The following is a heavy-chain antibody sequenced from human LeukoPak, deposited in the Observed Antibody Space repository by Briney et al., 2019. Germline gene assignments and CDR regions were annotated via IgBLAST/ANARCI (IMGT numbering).Heavy chain of an antibody. D-gene: IGHD5-18*01. J-gene: IGHJ4*02. CDR1: GFTFSSYA. V-gene: IGHV3-30*04. Sequence: GGSLRLSCAASGFTFSSYAMHWVRQAPGKGLGWVGVISYDGSNKYYADSVKGRFTISRDNSKNTLYLKTNSLRAEDTAVYYCARQGWRGYSYGYFDYWGQGTLVTVSS. CDR2: ISYDGSNK. CDR3: ARQGWRGYSYGYFDY.